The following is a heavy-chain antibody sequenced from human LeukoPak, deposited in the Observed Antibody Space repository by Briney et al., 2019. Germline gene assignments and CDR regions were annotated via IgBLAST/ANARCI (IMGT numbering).Heavy chain of an antibody. CDR2: ISSSGSTI. J-gene: IGHJ6*04. V-gene: IGHV3-48*03. CDR3: AELGITMIGGV. Sequence: PGGTLRLSCAASGFTFSSYEMNWVRQAPGKGREWGSYISSSGSTIYHADSVKGRVTISRDNAKNALYLQMNSLRAEDTAVYYCAELGITMIGGVWGKGTTVTISS. D-gene: IGHD3-10*02. CDR1: GFTFSSYE.